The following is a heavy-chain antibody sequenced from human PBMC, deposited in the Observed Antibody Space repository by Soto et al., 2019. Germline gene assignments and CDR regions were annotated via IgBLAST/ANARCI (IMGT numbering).Heavy chain of an antibody. CDR1: GGSMNNYY. D-gene: IGHD3-22*01. CDR3: ARLGGYVSVGYYYLWDS. Sequence: PSETLSLTCTVSGGSMNNYYWSWIRQAPGKGLQYIGYISYMGTTNYNPSLKSRVTISVDTSKNQFSLKLTSMTAADTAVYYCARLGGYVSVGYYYLWDSWGQGTLVTVSS. J-gene: IGHJ4*02. CDR2: ISYMGTT. V-gene: IGHV4-59*08.